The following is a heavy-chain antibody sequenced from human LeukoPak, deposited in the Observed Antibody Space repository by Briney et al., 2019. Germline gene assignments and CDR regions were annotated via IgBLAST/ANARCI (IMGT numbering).Heavy chain of an antibody. J-gene: IGHJ4*02. D-gene: IGHD2-15*01. V-gene: IGHV4-39*01. CDR2: IYYSGST. Sequence: SETLSLTCTVSGGPISSSSYYWGWIRQPPGKGLEWIGSIYYSGSTYYNPSLKSRVTISVDTSKNQFSLKLSSVTAADTAVYYCARMVVDLNFDYWGQGTLVTVSS. CDR1: GGPISSSSYY. CDR3: ARMVVDLNFDY.